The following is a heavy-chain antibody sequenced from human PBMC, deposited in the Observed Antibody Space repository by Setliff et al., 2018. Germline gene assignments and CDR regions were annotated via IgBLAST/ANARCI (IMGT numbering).Heavy chain of an antibody. J-gene: IGHJ3*02. V-gene: IGHV3-7*01. CDR2: IKQDGSEK. CDR3: ARVASIMILVDIFFPNDAFDI. Sequence: PGGSLRLSCAASGFTFSSYTMNWVRQAPGQGLEWVANIKQDGSEKYYVDSVKGRFTISRDNAKNSLYLQMNSLRAEDTAVYYCARVASIMILVDIFFPNDAFDIWGQGTMVTVSS. CDR1: GFTFSSYT. D-gene: IGHD3-22*01.